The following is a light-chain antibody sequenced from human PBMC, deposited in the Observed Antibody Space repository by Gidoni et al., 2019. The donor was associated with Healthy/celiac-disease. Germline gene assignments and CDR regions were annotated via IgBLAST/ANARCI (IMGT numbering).Light chain of an antibody. Sequence: DIQMTQSPSSLSASVGYRVTITCRASQGISNYLAWYQQTPGKVPKLLIYAASTLQSGVPSRFSGSGSGTDFTLTISSLQPEDVATYYCQKYNSAPLIGQGTRLEIK. J-gene: IGKJ5*01. V-gene: IGKV1-27*01. CDR3: QKYNSAPL. CDR2: AAS. CDR1: QGISNY.